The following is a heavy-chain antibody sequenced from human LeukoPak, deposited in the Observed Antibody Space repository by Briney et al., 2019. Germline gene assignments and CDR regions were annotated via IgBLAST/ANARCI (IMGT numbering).Heavy chain of an antibody. V-gene: IGHV4-34*01. J-gene: IGHJ5*02. CDR1: GGSFSGYY. Sequence: SETLSLTCAVYGGSFSGYYWSWIRQPPGKGLEWIGEINHSGSTNYNPSLKSRVTISVDTSKNQFSLKLSSVTAADTAVYYCARGLSYCSSTSCYEDWFDPWGQGTLVTVSS. D-gene: IGHD2-2*01. CDR3: ARGLSYCSSTSCYEDWFDP. CDR2: INHSGST.